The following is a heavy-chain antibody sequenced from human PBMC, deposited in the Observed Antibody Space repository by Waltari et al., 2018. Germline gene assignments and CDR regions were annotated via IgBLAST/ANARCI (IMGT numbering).Heavy chain of an antibody. CDR3: VRGGYYYDSNGGYFQF. V-gene: IGHV3-72*01. CDR1: GFIFADHY. D-gene: IGHD3-22*01. J-gene: IGHJ1*01. Sequence: VQLVESGGGLVHPGGSLRVSCVVSGFIFADHYMYWVRQAPGKAPEWVGRIANRANSYITEYPASMKGRFTISREDSKNLLFLQMTDLKSEDTAIYYCVRGGYYYDSNGGYFQFWGRGTLVTVSS. CDR2: IANRANSYIT.